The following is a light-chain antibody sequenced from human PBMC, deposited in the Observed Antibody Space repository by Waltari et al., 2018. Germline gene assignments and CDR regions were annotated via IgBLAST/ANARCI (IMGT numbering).Light chain of an antibody. V-gene: IGKV1-9*01. Sequence: DIQMTQSPSSLSASVGDTVTITCRASQDINSHLAWYQQKPGKATKRLIDIASTLQSGVPSRFSGSGSGTDFTLTIRSLQAEDFATYYCQQHDTYPLTFGGGTKVEAK. CDR1: QDINSH. CDR3: QQHDTYPLT. J-gene: IGKJ4*01. CDR2: IAS.